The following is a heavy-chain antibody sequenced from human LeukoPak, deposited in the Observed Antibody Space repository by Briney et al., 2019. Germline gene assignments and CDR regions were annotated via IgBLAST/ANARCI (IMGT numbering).Heavy chain of an antibody. V-gene: IGHV3-48*03. D-gene: IGHD3-9*01. Sequence: PGASLRLSCAASGFTFSNYAMSWVRQAPGKGLEWVSYISSSGSTIYYADSVKGRFTISRDNAKNSLYLQMNSLRAEDTAVYYCARGVKGVLRYFDWIPHNWFDPWGQGTLVTVSS. CDR3: ARGVKGVLRYFDWIPHNWFDP. CDR2: ISSSGSTI. J-gene: IGHJ5*02. CDR1: GFTFSNYA.